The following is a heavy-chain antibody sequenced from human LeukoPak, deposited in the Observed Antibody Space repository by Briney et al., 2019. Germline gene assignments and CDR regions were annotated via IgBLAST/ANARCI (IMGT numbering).Heavy chain of an antibody. J-gene: IGHJ4*02. CDR3: AKAGSSGWSSSGGDY. CDR1: GFTFSSYE. Sequence: GGSLRLSCAASGFTFSSYEMNWVRQAPGQGLEWVAYISSTGNTVHYAGSVKGRFTISRDNSKNTLFLQMNSLRAEDTAIYYCAKAGSSGWSSSGGDYWGQGSLVTVSS. V-gene: IGHV3-48*03. CDR2: ISSTGNTV. D-gene: IGHD6-19*01.